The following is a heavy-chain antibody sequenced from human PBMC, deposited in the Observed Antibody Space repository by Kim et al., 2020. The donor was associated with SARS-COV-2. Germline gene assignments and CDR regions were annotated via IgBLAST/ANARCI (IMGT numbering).Heavy chain of an antibody. CDR1: GGSFNTYA. CDR2: IIPVLDVA. J-gene: IGHJ4*02. D-gene: IGHD3-10*01. V-gene: IGHV1-69*04. CDR3: VPHNYNVT. Sequence: SVKVSCKASGGSFNTYAISWVRQAPGQGLEWMGRIIPVLDVAVYAQKFQGRVTISADKSTTTASMEMRSLRFNDTAMYYCVPHNYNVTWGKGTLVTVSS.